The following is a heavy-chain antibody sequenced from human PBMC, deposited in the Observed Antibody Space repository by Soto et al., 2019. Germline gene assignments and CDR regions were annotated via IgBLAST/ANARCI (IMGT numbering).Heavy chain of an antibody. D-gene: IGHD1-26*01. CDR3: ARTVGAAYYFDF. J-gene: IGHJ4*02. CDR1: GDSMTKYY. CDR2: IYTSGST. Sequence: QVQLHESGPGLVKPSETLSLTCTVSGDSMTKYYWSWIRQPAGKGLEWIGRIYTSGSTNYNPSLKSRVTMSIDTSNNHFSLKLKSVTAADTAVYYCARTVGAAYYFDFWGQGALVTVSS. V-gene: IGHV4-4*07.